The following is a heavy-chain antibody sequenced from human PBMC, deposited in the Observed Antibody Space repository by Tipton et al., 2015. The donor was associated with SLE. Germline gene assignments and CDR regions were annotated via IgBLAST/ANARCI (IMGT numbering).Heavy chain of an antibody. CDR1: GDSISNNNYY. V-gene: IGHV4-39*07. D-gene: IGHD5-24*01. Sequence: LRLSCTLSGDSISNNNYYWGWIRQPPGKGLEWIGNINYSGTTYFNSSLKSRVTISVDTSKNQFSLQLRSVTAADTAVYYCARENFGYNSHFDYWGQGTLVTVSS. CDR2: INYSGTT. CDR3: ARENFGYNSHFDY. J-gene: IGHJ4*02.